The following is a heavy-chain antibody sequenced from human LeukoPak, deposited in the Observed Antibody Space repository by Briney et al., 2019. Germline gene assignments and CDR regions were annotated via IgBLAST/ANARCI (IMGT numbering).Heavy chain of an antibody. CDR3: ARFRYSYGFEYFDY. CDR1: GGSISSSSYY. D-gene: IGHD5-18*01. V-gene: IGHV4-39*01. Sequence: SETLSLTCTVSGGSISSSSYYWGWIRQPPGKGLEWIGSIYYSGSTYYNPSLKSRVTISVDTSKNQFSLKLSSVTAADTAVYYCARFRYSYGFEYFDYWGQGTLVTVSS. J-gene: IGHJ4*02. CDR2: IYYSGST.